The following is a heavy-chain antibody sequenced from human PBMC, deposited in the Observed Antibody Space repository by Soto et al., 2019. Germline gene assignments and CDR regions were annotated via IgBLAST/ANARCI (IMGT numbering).Heavy chain of an antibody. CDR3: ARIADCSTTSCSFPSRFHIRGYYYYYGLAV. CDR2: MDPVTGET. D-gene: IGHD2-2*01. V-gene: IGHV1-8*01. Sequence: GASVKVSCKASGYTFTCLHLNWVRQAPGQGLEWMGWMDPVTGETNYAQKYHGRVTMTTDTSTNTAYMEMSSLRSDDTAVYYCARIADCSTTSCSFPSRFHIRGYYYYYGLAVWGQGTTVTVSS. J-gene: IGHJ6*02. CDR1: GYTFTCLH.